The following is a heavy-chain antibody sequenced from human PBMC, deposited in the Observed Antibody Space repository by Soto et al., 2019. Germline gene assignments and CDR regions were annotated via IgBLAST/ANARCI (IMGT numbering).Heavy chain of an antibody. J-gene: IGHJ3*02. D-gene: IGHD2-15*01. Sequence: PSETLSLTCTVSCGSISSSSYYWGWIRQPPGKGLEWIGSIYYSGSTYYNPSLKSRVTISVDTSKNQFSLKLSSVTAADTAVYYCASHVVAATGDAFDIWGQGTMVTVSS. CDR2: IYYSGST. V-gene: IGHV4-39*01. CDR1: CGSISSSSYY. CDR3: ASHVVAATGDAFDI.